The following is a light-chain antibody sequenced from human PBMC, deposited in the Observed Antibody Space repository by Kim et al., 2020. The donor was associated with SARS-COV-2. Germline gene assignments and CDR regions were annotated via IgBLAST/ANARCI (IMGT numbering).Light chain of an antibody. J-gene: IGKJ5*01. CDR2: GAS. V-gene: IGKV3-20*01. CDR1: ESVDSSK. Sequence: QGETATFSCRASESVDSSKLAWYQQKPGQAPRLLIFGASSRATGIPDRFSGSGSGTDFTLTISRLEPEDFAVYYCQQFGGSPPITFGQGTRLEIK. CDR3: QQFGGSPPIT.